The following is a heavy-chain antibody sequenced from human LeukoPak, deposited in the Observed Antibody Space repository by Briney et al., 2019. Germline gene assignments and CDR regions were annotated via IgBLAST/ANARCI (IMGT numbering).Heavy chain of an antibody. CDR3: ASPHIAAAGTSWYFQH. CDR1: GYTFTSYY. CDR2: IIPTLGIA. D-gene: IGHD6-13*01. Sequence: EASVKVSCKASGYTFTSYYMHWVRQAPGQGLEWMGRIIPTLGIANYAQKFQGRVTITADKSTSTAYMELSSLRSEDTAVYYCASPHIAAAGTSWYFQHWGQGTLVTVSS. J-gene: IGHJ1*01. V-gene: IGHV1-69*02.